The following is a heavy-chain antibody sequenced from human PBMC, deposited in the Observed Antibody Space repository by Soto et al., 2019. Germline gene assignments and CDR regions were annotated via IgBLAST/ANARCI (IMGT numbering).Heavy chain of an antibody. Sequence: QVQLVQSGAEVKKPGSSVKVSCKASGGTFSSYAISWVRQAPGQGLEWMGGIIPIFGTANYAQKFQGRVTITADESTSTAYMELSSLRSEDTAVYYCARKRGHYNDSSGYDDAFDIWGQGTMVTVSS. CDR2: IIPIFGTA. D-gene: IGHD3-22*01. CDR3: ARKRGHYNDSSGYDDAFDI. CDR1: GGTFSSYA. V-gene: IGHV1-69*12. J-gene: IGHJ3*02.